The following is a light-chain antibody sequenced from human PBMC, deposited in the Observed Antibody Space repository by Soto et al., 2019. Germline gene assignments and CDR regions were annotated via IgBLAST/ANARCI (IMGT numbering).Light chain of an antibody. Sequence: QSVLTQPASVSGSPGQSITISCTGTSSDVGSYNLVSWYQQHPGKAPKLMIYEGSKRPSGVSHRFSGSKSGNTASLTIAGLQAEDEDDYYWCSYGGSSPWVFGGGTKLTVL. CDR1: SSDVGSYNL. V-gene: IGLV2-23*01. CDR2: EGS. CDR3: CSYGGSSPWV. J-gene: IGLJ2*01.